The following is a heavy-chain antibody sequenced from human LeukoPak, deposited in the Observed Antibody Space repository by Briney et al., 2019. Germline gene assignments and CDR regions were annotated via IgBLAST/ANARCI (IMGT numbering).Heavy chain of an antibody. CDR1: GGSISSSSYY. Sequence: SETLSLTCTVSGGSISSSSYYWGWIRQPPGKGLEWIGSIYYSGSTYYNPSLKSRVTISVDTSKNQFSLKLSSVTAADTAVYYCARGPWIQLREGDYWGQGTLVTVSS. J-gene: IGHJ4*02. D-gene: IGHD5-18*01. CDR3: ARGPWIQLREGDY. CDR2: IYYSGST. V-gene: IGHV4-39*01.